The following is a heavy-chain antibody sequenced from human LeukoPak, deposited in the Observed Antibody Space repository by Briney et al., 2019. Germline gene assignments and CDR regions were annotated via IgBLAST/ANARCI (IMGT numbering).Heavy chain of an antibody. D-gene: IGHD2-8*02. J-gene: IGHJ4*02. CDR1: GFTVTTYW. Sequence: GESLQICCQASGFTVTTYWIGCGRQVPGKGLEERGIMYPGGSDARYTPSFQGQVSISVDTSITTAHLQWSSLKASDTAIYYCAISLGLSDTYWDFWGQGTLVTVTS. CDR3: AISLGLSDTYWDF. V-gene: IGHV5-51*01. CDR2: MYPGGSDA.